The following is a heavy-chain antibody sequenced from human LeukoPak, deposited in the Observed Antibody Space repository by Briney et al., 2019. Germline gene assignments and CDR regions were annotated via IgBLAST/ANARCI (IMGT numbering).Heavy chain of an antibody. J-gene: IGHJ4*02. Sequence: GGSLRLSCAASGFTFSSYGMHWVRQAPGKGLEWVAVISYDGSNKYYADSVKGRFTISRDNSKNTLYLQMNSLRAEDTAVYYCAKDQLLWFGESRCFDYWGQGTLVTVSS. D-gene: IGHD3-10*01. CDR3: AKDQLLWFGESRCFDY. CDR1: GFTFSSYG. V-gene: IGHV3-30*18. CDR2: ISYDGSNK.